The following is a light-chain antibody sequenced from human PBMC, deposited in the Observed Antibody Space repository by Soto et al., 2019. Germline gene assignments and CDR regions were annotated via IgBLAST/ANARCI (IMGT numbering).Light chain of an antibody. CDR3: QQCFSIPPT. J-gene: IGKJ1*01. V-gene: IGKV1-39*01. CDR1: HSIDNY. Sequence: DIQMTQSPSSLSASVGDRITITCRASHSIDNYLSWYQLKPGKAPRLLIYAASNLQRGVPLRFTGSGSGTDFTLTINNLQPDDFAVYYCQQCFSIPPTFGHGTKVETK. CDR2: AAS.